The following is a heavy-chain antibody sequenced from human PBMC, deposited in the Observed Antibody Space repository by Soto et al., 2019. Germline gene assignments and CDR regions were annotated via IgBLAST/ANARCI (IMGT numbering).Heavy chain of an antibody. CDR1: GFTFSIYA. V-gene: IGHV3-23*01. J-gene: IGHJ4*02. D-gene: IGHD6-25*01. Sequence: EVQLLESGGGLVQPGRSLRLSCAASGFTFSIYAMSWVRQAPGQGLDWVSAISGSGGTTYYADSVKGRFTISRDNSKNTLSLQMNSLRAEDTAVYYCAKFFVETGGSSGWPWSFHYWGQGTLVTVSS. CDR3: AKFFVETGGSSGWPWSFHY. CDR2: ISGSGGTT.